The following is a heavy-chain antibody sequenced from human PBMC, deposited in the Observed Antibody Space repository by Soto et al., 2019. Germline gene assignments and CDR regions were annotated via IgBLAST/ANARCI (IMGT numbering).Heavy chain of an antibody. J-gene: IGHJ3*02. CDR1: GGSISSHY. V-gene: IGHV4-59*11. Sequence: ETLSLTCTVSGGSISSHYWSWIRQSPKKGLEWIGYIYYSGGTNYNPSLKSRVTISVDTSKNQFSLKVNSVTAADTAVYYCAREGLYGGNSIDAFDIWGQGTMVTVSS. CDR3: AREGLYGGNSIDAFDI. D-gene: IGHD4-17*01. CDR2: IYYSGGT.